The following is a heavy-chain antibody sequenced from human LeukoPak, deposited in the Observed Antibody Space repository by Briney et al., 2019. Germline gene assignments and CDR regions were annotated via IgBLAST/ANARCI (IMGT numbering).Heavy chain of an antibody. CDR3: AKDRPVVSNPYFDY. Sequence: GGSLRLSCAASGFTFSYYGMHWVRQAPGKGLEWVAVISYDGSNKYYADSVKGRFTISRDNSKNTLFLQMNSLRAEDTAVYYCAKDRPVVSNPYFDYWGQGTLVTVSS. CDR2: ISYDGSNK. D-gene: IGHD2-8*02. J-gene: IGHJ4*02. CDR1: GFTFSYYG. V-gene: IGHV3-30*18.